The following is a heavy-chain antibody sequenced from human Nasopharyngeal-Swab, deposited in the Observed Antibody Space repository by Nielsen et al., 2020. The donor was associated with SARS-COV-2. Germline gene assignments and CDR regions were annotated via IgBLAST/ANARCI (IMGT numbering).Heavy chain of an antibody. CDR2: IWYDGSNK. J-gene: IGHJ4*02. D-gene: IGHD1-26*01. CDR3: ARDGIAGATGLDY. V-gene: IGHV3-33*01. Sequence: WIRQPPGKGLEWVAVIWYDGSNKYYADSVKGRFTISRDNSKNTLYLQMNSLRAEDTAVYYCARDGIAGATGLDYWGQGTLVTVSS.